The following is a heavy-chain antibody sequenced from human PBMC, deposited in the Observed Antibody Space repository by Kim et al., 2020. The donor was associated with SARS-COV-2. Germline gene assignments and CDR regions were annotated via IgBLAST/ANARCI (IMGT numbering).Heavy chain of an antibody. CDR2: INTNTGNP. D-gene: IGHD3-10*01. J-gene: IGHJ5*02. V-gene: IGHV7-4-1*02. CDR3: TRVYYLGSGTSWFDP. Sequence: ASVKVSCKASGCTFTTYAINWVRQAPGQGLEWMGWINTNTGNPTYAQGFTGGFVFSLDTSVTTAYLQISSLKAEDTAVYFCTRVYYLGSGTSWFDPWGQGTLVTVSS. CDR1: GCTFTTYA.